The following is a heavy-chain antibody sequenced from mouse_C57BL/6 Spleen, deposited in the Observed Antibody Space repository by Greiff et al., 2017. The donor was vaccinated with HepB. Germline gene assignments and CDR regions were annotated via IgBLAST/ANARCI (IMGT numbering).Heavy chain of an antibody. CDR3: VCNYGSSFYWYFDV. D-gene: IGHD1-1*01. CDR1: GYTFTDYN. J-gene: IGHJ1*03. CDR2: INPNNGGT. Sequence: VQLQQSGPELVKPGASVKMSCKASGYTFTDYNMHWVKQSHGKSLEWIGYINPNNGGTSYNQKFKGKATLTVNKSSSTAYMELRSLTSEDSAVYYCVCNYGSSFYWYFDVWGTGTTVTVSS. V-gene: IGHV1-22*01.